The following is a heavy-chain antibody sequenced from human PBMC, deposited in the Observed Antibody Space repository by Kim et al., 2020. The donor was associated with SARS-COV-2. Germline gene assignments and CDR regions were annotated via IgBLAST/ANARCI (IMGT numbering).Heavy chain of an antibody. V-gene: IGHV1-24*01. CDR2: FDPEDGET. CDR3: ATAAAVVVPAAMREREYYYYSGLDF. CDR1: GYTLTELS. D-gene: IGHD2-2*01. Sequence: ASVKVSCKVSGYTLTELSMHWVRQAPGKGLEWMGGFDPEDGETIYAQKFQGRVTMTEDTSTDTAYMELSSLRSEDTAVYYCATAAAVVVPAAMREREYYYYSGLDFWGQGTTVTVSS. J-gene: IGHJ6*02.